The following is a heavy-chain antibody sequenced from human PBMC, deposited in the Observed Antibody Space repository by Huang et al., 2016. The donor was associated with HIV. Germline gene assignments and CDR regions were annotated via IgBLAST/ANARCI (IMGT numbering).Heavy chain of an antibody. D-gene: IGHD6-6*01. J-gene: IGHJ4*02. V-gene: IGHV1-2*02. CDR1: GYTFTDSN. CDR3: ARDWSFGSSTSPAD. Sequence: QVQLVQSGAEVKNPGASVRVSCKASGYTFTDSNIHWVRQAPGQGLEGMGSSNPKRGGTIYAPRFQGRITMTRDTTISTVHMDLRRIQSDDTAVYFCARDWSFGSSTSPADWGQGTLVTVSS. CDR2: SNPKRGGT.